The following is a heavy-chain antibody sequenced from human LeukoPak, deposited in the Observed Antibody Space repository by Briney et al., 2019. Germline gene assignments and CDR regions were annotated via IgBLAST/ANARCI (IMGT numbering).Heavy chain of an antibody. Sequence: GGSLRLPCAASGFTFSSYGMHWVRQAPGKGLEWVAVISYDGSNKYYADSVKGRFTISRDNSKNTLYLQLNSLRAEDTAVYYCARDIGTSWYIFDYWGQGTLVTVSS. CDR3: ARDIGTSWYIFDY. D-gene: IGHD6-13*01. J-gene: IGHJ4*02. V-gene: IGHV3-30*03. CDR2: ISYDGSNK. CDR1: GFTFSSYG.